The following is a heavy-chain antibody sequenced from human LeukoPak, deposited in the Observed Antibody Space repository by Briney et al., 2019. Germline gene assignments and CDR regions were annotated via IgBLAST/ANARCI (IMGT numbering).Heavy chain of an antibody. CDR2: ISGSGGTT. V-gene: IGHV3-23*01. Sequence: GGSLRLSCAASGFIFISYGMSWVRQAPGKGLEWVSAISGSGGTTYYADSVRGRFIISRDNSKSTLYFQMNSLRGEDTAIYYCAKRSPYNSSSYYLDFWGQGTLVTVSS. CDR1: GFIFISYG. CDR3: AKRSPYNSSSYYLDF. J-gene: IGHJ4*02. D-gene: IGHD6-6*01.